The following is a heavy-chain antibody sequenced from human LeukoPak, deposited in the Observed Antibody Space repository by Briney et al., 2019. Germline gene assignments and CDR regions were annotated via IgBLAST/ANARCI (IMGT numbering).Heavy chain of an antibody. J-gene: IGHJ4*02. V-gene: IGHV4-34*01. CDR3: ARAAVGSSGWPFDY. CDR2: INHSGST. Sequence: PSETLSLTCAVYGGSCSGYYWSWIRQPPGKGLEWIGEINHSGSTNYNPSLKSRVTISVDTSKNQFSLKLSSVTAADTAVYYCARAAVGSSGWPFDYWGQGTLVTVSS. D-gene: IGHD6-19*01. CDR1: GGSCSGYY.